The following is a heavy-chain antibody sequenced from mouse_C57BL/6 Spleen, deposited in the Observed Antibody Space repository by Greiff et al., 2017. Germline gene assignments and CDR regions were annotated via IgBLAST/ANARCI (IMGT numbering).Heavy chain of an antibody. J-gene: IGHJ1*03. CDR3: VRQSSAGDFDV. CDR2: IRCKSNNYAT. Sequence: EVQLVESGGGLVQPKGSLKLSCAASGFSFNTYAMNWVRQAPGKGLEWVARIRCKSNNYATYYADSVKDRFTISRDDSESMLYLQMNNLKTEDTAVYYCVRQSSAGDFDVWGTGTTVTVSA. CDR1: GFSFNTYA. V-gene: IGHV10-1*01. D-gene: IGHD2-10*02.